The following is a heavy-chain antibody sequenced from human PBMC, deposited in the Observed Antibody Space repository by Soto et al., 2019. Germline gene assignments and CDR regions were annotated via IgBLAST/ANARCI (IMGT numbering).Heavy chain of an antibody. CDR3: ARDLRPYYYDSSGDSDY. Sequence: QIHLVQSGGEVKKPGASVKVSCKASGYIFSSYGITWVRQATGQGLEWMGWISAYNGNTNYAQKFQGRVTMTTDTSTSTAYMELRSLRSDDTAMYYCARDLRPYYYDSSGDSDYWGQGTVVTVSS. CDR2: ISAYNGNT. D-gene: IGHD3-22*01. V-gene: IGHV1-18*01. CDR1: GYIFSSYG. J-gene: IGHJ4*02.